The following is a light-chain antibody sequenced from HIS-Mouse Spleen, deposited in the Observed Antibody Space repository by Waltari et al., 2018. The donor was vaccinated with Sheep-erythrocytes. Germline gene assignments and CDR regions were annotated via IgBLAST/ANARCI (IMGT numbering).Light chain of an antibody. CDR2: QDS. J-gene: IGLJ2*01. CDR1: KLGDKY. Sequence: SYELTQPPSVSVSPGQTASIPCSGDKLGDKYACWYQQKPGHSPVLVIYQDSKLPSGIPERFSGSNSGNTATLTISGTQAMDEADYYCQAWDSSTVVFGGGTKLTVL. V-gene: IGLV3-1*01. CDR3: QAWDSSTVV.